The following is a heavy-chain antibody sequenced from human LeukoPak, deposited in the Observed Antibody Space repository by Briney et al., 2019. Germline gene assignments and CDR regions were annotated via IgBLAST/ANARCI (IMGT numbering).Heavy chain of an antibody. CDR2: INPNSGGT. D-gene: IGHD1-26*01. CDR1: GYTFIGYY. Sequence: ASVKVSCKASGYTFIGYYMHWVRQAPGQGLEWMGWINPNSGGTNYAQKFQGRVTMTRDTSISTAYMELSRLRSDDTAVYYCARPVGATEDYFDYWGQGTLVTVSS. J-gene: IGHJ4*02. CDR3: ARPVGATEDYFDY. V-gene: IGHV1-2*02.